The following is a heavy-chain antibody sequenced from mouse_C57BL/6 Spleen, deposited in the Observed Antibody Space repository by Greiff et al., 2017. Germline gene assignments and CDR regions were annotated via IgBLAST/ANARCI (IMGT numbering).Heavy chain of an antibody. CDR2: IDPSDSYT. CDR1: GYTFTSYW. D-gene: IGHD4-1*02. CDR3: ASQLFYAMDY. V-gene: IGHV1-59*01. J-gene: IGHJ4*01. Sequence: QVQLQQSGAELVRPGTSVKLSCKASGYTFTSYWMHWVKQRPGQGLEWIGVIDPSDSYTNYNQKFKGKATLTVDTSSSTAYMQLSSLTSEYSAVYYCASQLFYAMDYWGQGTSVTVSS.